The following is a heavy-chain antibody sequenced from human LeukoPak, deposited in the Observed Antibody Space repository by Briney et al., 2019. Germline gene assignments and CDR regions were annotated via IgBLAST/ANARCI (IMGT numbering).Heavy chain of an antibody. J-gene: IGHJ4*02. CDR1: GFTFSSYA. CDR2: ISYDGSNK. CDR3: VRESFSRGDFN. D-gene: IGHD7-27*01. V-gene: IGHV3-30-3*01. Sequence: GGSLRLSCAASGFTFSSYAMHWVRQAPGKGLEWVAVISYDGSNKYYADSVKGRFTISRDNSKNTLYLQMNSLRAEDTAVYYCVRESFSRGDFNWGQGTLVSVSS.